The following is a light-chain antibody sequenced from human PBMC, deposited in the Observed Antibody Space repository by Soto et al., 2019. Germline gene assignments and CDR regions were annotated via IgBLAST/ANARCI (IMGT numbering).Light chain of an antibody. Sequence: EIAMTQSPATLSVSPGEGATLSCRASHGIGTALAWSQQQPGQTPRLLMYGASIRATGVPARFSGSASGTEFTLTITSLQSEDFAVYYFQHYSDWPLTFGGGTKVESK. CDR2: GAS. CDR3: QHYSDWPLT. V-gene: IGKV3-15*01. J-gene: IGKJ4*01. CDR1: HGIGTA.